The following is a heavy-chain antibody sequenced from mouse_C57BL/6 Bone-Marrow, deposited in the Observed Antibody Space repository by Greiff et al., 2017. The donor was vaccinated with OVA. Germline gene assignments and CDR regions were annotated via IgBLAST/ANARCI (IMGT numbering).Heavy chain of an antibody. CDR3: ARDYDGSSHWYFDV. CDR1: GYTFTSSG. Sequence: VQLQQSGAELARPGASVKLSCKASGYTFTSSGISWVKQRTGQGLEWIGEIYPRSGNTYYNEKFKGKATLTADKSSSTAYMELRSLTSEDAAVYFCARDYDGSSHWYFDVWGTGTTVTVSS. CDR2: IYPRSGNT. J-gene: IGHJ1*03. V-gene: IGHV1-81*01. D-gene: IGHD1-1*01.